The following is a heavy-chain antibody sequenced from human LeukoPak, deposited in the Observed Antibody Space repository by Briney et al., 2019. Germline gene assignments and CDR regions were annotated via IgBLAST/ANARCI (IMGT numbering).Heavy chain of an antibody. Sequence: GRSLRLSCAASGFTFYDFAMHWVRQAPGKGLEWVSSISSSSSYIYYADSVKGRFTISRDNAKNSLYLQMNSLRAEDTAVYYCARDRDTALNFDYWGQGTLVTVSS. J-gene: IGHJ4*02. CDR2: ISSSSSYI. V-gene: IGHV3-21*01. CDR3: ARDRDTALNFDY. CDR1: GFTFYDFA. D-gene: IGHD5-18*01.